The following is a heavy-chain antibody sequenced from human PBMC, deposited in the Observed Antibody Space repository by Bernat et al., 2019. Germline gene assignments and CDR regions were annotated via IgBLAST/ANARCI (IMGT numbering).Heavy chain of an antibody. CDR1: GFTFRSYA. Sequence: EVQLLESGGGLVQPGGSLRLSCAASGFTFRSYAMSWVRQAPGKGLGWVSAIGNSGASTYYADSVKGRFTISRDNSKNTLYLEMNSLRAEDTAVYYCARGGWFLHMDVWGKGTTVTVSS. D-gene: IGHD2-15*01. J-gene: IGHJ6*03. V-gene: IGHV3-23*01. CDR2: IGNSGAST. CDR3: ARGGWFLHMDV.